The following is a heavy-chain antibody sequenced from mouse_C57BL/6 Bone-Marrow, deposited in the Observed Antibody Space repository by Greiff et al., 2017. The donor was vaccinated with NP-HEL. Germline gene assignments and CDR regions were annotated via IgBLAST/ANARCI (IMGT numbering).Heavy chain of an antibody. V-gene: IGHV5-6*01. CDR2: ISSGGSYT. CDR1: GFTFSSYG. J-gene: IGHJ2*01. Sequence: EVKLMESGGDLVKPGGSLKLSCAASGFTFSSYGMSWVRQTPDKRLEWVATISSGGSYTYFPDSVKGRFTISRENTKNTLYLQMSSLKSEDTAMYYCARHYYSNYFDYWGQGTTLTVSS. D-gene: IGHD2-5*01. CDR3: ARHYYSNYFDY.